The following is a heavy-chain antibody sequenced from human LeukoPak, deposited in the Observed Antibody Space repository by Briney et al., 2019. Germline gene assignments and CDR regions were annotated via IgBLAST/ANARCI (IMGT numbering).Heavy chain of an antibody. CDR2: IFYSGST. CDR1: GGSISSYY. V-gene: IGHV4-59*01. CDR3: ARGVASSGLPY. Sequence: PSETLSLTCTVSGGSISSYYWSWIRQPPGKGLEWIGYIFYSGSTNYNPSLKSRVTISVDTSKNQFSLKLSSVTAADTAVYYCARGVASSGLPYWGQGTLVTVSS. J-gene: IGHJ4*02. D-gene: IGHD6-19*01.